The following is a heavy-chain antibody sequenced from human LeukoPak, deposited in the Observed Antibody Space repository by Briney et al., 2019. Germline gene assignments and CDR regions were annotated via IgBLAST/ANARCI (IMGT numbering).Heavy chain of an antibody. V-gene: IGHV3-73*01. CDR1: GFTFSGSA. CDR3: TRRRDSRSPYYYYGIDV. D-gene: IGHD3-22*01. J-gene: IGHJ6*02. Sequence: PGGSLRLSCAASGFTFSGSAMHWVRQASGKGLEWVGRIRSKANSYATAYAASVKGRFTISRDDSKNTAYLQMNSLKTEDTAVYYCTRRRDSRSPYYYYGIDVWGQGTTVTVSS. CDR2: IRSKANSYAT.